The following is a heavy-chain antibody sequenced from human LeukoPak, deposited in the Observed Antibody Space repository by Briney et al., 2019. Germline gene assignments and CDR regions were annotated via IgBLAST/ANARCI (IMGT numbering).Heavy chain of an antibody. CDR2: IYISGST. CDR1: GGSISSGSYC. Sequence: SETLSLTCTVSGGSISSGSYCWSWIRQPAGKGLEWIGRIYISGSTNYNPSLKSRVTISVDTSKNQFSLKLSSVTAADTAVYYCARDDAPVDRGFDPWGQGTLVTVSS. V-gene: IGHV4-61*02. D-gene: IGHD1-14*01. J-gene: IGHJ5*02. CDR3: ARDDAPVDRGFDP.